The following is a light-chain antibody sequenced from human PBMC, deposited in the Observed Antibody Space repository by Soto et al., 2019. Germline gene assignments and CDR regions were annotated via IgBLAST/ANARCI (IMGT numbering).Light chain of an antibody. CDR3: QHYNSYSEA. J-gene: IGKJ1*01. V-gene: IGKV1-5*03. CDR2: KAS. CDR1: QSISSW. Sequence: DIQMTQSPSTLSASVGDRVTITCRASQSISSWLAWYQQKPGKAPKLLIYKASSLESGVPSRFSGCGSETEFTLTSSSLQPDDFATYYCQHYNSYSEAFGQGTKVELK.